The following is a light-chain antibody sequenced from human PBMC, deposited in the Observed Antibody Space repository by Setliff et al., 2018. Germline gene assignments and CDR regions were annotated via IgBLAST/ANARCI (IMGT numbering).Light chain of an antibody. J-gene: IGLJ1*01. CDR1: SSEIGDYNX. CDR3: NSYAGSNNFV. CDR2: XXS. Sequence: QSVLTQPPSASGSPGQSVTISCTGTSSEIGDYNXXXXXXXXXXXXXXXMXXXXSKRPSGVPDRFSGSKSGNTASLTVSGLQAEDEADYYCNSYAGSNNFVFGTGTKVTVL. V-gene: IGLV2-8*01.